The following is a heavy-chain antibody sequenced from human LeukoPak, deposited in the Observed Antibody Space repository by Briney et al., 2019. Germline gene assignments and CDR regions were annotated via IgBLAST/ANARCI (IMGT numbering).Heavy chain of an antibody. CDR1: RFTFSSYS. CDR3: ARVAWELLDLFDY. CDR2: ISSSSSYI. Sequence: SGGSLRLSCAASRFTFSSYSMNWVRQAPGKGLEWVSSISSSSSYIYYADSVKGRFTISRDNAKNSLYLQMNSLRAEDTAVYYCARVAWELLDLFDYWGQGTLVTVSS. V-gene: IGHV3-21*01. D-gene: IGHD1-26*01. J-gene: IGHJ4*02.